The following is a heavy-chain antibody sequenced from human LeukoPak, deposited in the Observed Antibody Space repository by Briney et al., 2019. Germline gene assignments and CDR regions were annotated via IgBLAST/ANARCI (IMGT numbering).Heavy chain of an antibody. CDR2: ISSNGDNT. CDR1: GFTFSTYV. J-gene: IGHJ4*02. V-gene: IGHV3-64D*06. Sequence: PGGSLRLSCSVSGFTFSTYVMHWVRQAPGKGLEYVSAISSNGDNTYYPDSVKGRFTISRDNSKNTLYLQMSSLRADDTAVYYCVRGTGYWGQGTLVTVSS. CDR3: VRGTGY.